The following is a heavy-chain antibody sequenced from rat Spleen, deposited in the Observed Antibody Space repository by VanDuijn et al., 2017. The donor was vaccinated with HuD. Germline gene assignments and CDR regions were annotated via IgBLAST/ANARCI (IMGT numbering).Heavy chain of an antibody. CDR1: GFSLTSYN. CDR2: IWTGGST. D-gene: IGHD1-11*01. V-gene: IGHV2-30*01. Sequence: QVQLKESGPGLVQPSQTLCLTCTVSGFSLTSYNVHWVRQPTGKGLEWMGVIWTGGSTDYNSALKSRLSISRDTSKSQVFLKMNSLQTEDRATYYCAREGTTGMDWYFDFWGPGTMVTVSS. J-gene: IGHJ1*01. CDR3: AREGTTGMDWYFDF.